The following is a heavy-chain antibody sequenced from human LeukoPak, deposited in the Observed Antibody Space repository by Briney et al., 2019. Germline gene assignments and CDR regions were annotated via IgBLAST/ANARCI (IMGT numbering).Heavy chain of an antibody. CDR3: ARKPYSSGSIDY. CDR2: IYPGDSDT. J-gene: IGHJ4*02. CDR1: GYSFTSYW. V-gene: IGHV5-51*01. Sequence: GESLKISCKGSGYSFTSYWIGWVRQMPGKGLEWMGIIYPGDSDTRSTPSFQAQVTISADKTISTAYLQWSSLKASDTAMYYCARKPYSSGSIDYWGQGTLVTVSS. D-gene: IGHD6-19*01.